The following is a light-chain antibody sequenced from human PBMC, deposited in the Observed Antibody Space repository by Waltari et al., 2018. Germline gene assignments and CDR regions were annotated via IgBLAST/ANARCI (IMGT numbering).Light chain of an antibody. V-gene: IGKV1-33*01. CDR2: GAS. CDR3: QQNDNLPFT. CDR1: QAIGNS. Sequence: TYQASQAIGNSLNWFQHKPGKAPKLLIYGASNVEKGVPSRFSGTASGADFIFTISSLQPEDIATYFCQQNDNLPFTFGPGTTVDIK. J-gene: IGKJ3*01.